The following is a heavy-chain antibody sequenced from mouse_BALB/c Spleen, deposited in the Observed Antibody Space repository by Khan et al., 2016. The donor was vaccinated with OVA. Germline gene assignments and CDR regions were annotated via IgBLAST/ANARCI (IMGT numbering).Heavy chain of an antibody. D-gene: IGHD1-1*01. J-gene: IGHJ2*01. V-gene: IGHV1-7*01. Sequence: QVQLQQSGAELAKPGASVKMSCKASGYTFINYWILWVKQRPGQGLEWIGYINPSTGYTEYNQNFKDKATLTADKSSSTAYMQLSSLTSVDSAVYYCARRGLRWDFDYWGQGTTHTVSS. CDR1: GYTFINYW. CDR2: INPSTGYT. CDR3: ARRGLRWDFDY.